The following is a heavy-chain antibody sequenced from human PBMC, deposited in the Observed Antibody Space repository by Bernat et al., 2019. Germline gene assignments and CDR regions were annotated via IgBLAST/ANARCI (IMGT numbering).Heavy chain of an antibody. CDR1: RFTFSSYA. J-gene: IGHJ4*02. V-gene: IGHV3-30-3*01. CDR2: ISHDGTKK. CDR3: ARGQPTHWNFDY. D-gene: IGHD1-1*01. Sequence: QVQLVESGGGVVQPGRSLRLSCAASRFTFSSYAIHRGRQAPGKGREWVAIISHDGTKKYYADSVRGRFTISRDNPKNRLYLQMNSLRAEDTALYYCARGQPTHWNFDYWGQGTLVTVSS.